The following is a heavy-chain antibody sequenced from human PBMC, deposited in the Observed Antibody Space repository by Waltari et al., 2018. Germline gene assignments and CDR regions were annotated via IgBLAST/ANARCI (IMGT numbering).Heavy chain of an antibody. D-gene: IGHD6-19*01. J-gene: IGHJ4*02. CDR1: GGSISSYY. CDR2: IYYSGST. V-gene: IGHV4-59*01. CDR3: ARGSSGAVEGGY. Sequence: QVQLQESGPGLVKPSETLSLTCTVSGGSISSYYWSWIRQPPGKGLEWIGCIYYSGSTNYNPSLKSRVTISVDTSKNQFSLKLSSVTAADAAVYYCARGSSGAVEGGYWGQGTLVTVSS.